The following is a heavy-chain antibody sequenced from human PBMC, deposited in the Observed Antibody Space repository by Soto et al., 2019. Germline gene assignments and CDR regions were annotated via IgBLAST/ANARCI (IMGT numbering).Heavy chain of an antibody. V-gene: IGHV1-69*12. D-gene: IGHD2-15*01. Sequence: QVQLVQSGAEVKKPGSSVKVSCKASGGTFSSYAISWVRQAPGQGLEWMGGIIPIFGTANYAQKFQGRVTITADESTSTADMGLSSLSSEDTAVYYCAREDHCSGGSCIGAYYYYGMDVWGQGTTVTVSS. CDR3: AREDHCSGGSCIGAYYYYGMDV. J-gene: IGHJ6*02. CDR2: IIPIFGTA. CDR1: GGTFSSYA.